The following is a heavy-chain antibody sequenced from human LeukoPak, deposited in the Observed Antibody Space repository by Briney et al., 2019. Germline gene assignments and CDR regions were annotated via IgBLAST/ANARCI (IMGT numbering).Heavy chain of an antibody. Sequence: SETLSLTCTVSGGSISSDYWSWIRQPPGKGLEWIGYIYYSGSTNYNPSLKSRVTISVDTSKNQFSLKLSSVTAADTAVYYCARSLSMGVPTQWLVDSDEQQLRYWGQGTLVTVSS. CDR3: ARSLSMGVPTQWLVDSDEQQLRY. CDR2: IYYSGST. D-gene: IGHD6-19*01. CDR1: GGSISSDY. V-gene: IGHV4-59*01. J-gene: IGHJ4*02.